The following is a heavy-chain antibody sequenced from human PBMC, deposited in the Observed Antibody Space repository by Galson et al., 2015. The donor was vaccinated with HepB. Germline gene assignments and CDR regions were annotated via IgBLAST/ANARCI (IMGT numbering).Heavy chain of an antibody. CDR3: ARGEWELLDY. Sequence: SLRLSCAASGFTFRSYAMGWVRQAPGKGLEWVSGISASGGSTYYADSVKGRFTISRDNSKNTLYLQMNSLRAEDTAVYYCARGEWELLDYWGQGTLVTVSS. CDR2: ISASGGST. J-gene: IGHJ4*02. CDR1: GFTFRSYA. D-gene: IGHD1-26*01. V-gene: IGHV3-23*01.